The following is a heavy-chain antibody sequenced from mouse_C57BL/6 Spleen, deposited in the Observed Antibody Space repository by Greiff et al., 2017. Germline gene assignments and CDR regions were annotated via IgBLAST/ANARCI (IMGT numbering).Heavy chain of an antibody. CDR3: ARQNWDAFAY. CDR1: GFTFSSYT. J-gene: IGHJ3*01. CDR2: ISGGGGNT. V-gene: IGHV5-9*01. D-gene: IGHD4-1*01. Sequence: EVKLMESGGGLVKPGGSLKLSCAASGFTFSSYTMSWVRQTPEKRLEWVATISGGGGNTYYPDSVKGRFTISRDNAKNTLYLQMSSLRSEDTALYYCARQNWDAFAYWGQGTLVTVSA.